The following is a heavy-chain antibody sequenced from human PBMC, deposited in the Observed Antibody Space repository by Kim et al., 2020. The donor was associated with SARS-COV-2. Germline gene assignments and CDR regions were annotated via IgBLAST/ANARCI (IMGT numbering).Heavy chain of an antibody. D-gene: IGHD3-16*02. CDR1: GGTFSSYA. J-gene: IGHJ3*02. V-gene: IGHV1-69*13. CDR2: IIPIFGTA. CDR3: AFIVSHPNDAFDI. Sequence: SVKVSCKASGGTFSSYAISWVRQAPGQGLEWMGGIIPIFGTANYAQKFQGRVTITADESTSTAYMELSSLRSEDTAVYYCAFIVSHPNDAFDIWGQGTMVTVSS.